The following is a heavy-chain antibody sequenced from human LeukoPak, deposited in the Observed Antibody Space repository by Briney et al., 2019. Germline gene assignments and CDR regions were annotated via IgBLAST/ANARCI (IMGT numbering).Heavy chain of an antibody. CDR2: IYPGDSDT. V-gene: IGHV5-51*01. J-gene: IGHJ4*02. D-gene: IGHD3-10*01. CDR3: ARRHYYGSGSYPLPFDY. Sequence: GESLKISCKGSGYSFTSYRIGWVRQMPGKGLEWMGIIYPGDSDTRYSPSFQGQVTISADKSISTAYLQWSSLKASDTAMYYCARRHYYGSGSYPLPFDYWGQGTLVTVSS. CDR1: GYSFTSYR.